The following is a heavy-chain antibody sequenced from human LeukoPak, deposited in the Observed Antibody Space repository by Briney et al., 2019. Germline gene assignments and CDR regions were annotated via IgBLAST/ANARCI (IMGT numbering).Heavy chain of an antibody. Sequence: ASVKVSCKASGYTFTTFDINWVRQATGQGLEWMGWMAPTPGRTGYAETFRGRVTMTRDTSKSTAYMELSSLTSDDTAVYYCTGGWVAGGGSEHYFENWGQGTLITVSS. CDR3: TGGWVAGGGSEHYFEN. J-gene: IGHJ4*02. CDR2: MAPTPGRT. CDR1: GYTFTTFD. V-gene: IGHV1-8*01. D-gene: IGHD2-15*01.